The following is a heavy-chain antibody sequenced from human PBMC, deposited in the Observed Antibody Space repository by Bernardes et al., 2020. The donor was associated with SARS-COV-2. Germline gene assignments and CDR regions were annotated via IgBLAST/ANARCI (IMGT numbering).Heavy chain of an antibody. CDR1: GFTFNNYA. Sequence: GGSLRLSCVASGFTFNNYAMHWVRQAPGRGLEWVALISYDGSLKYYIDSVKGRFTVSTDSSRNTLYRHLNNLRPEDSAVYFCARGLFFHLSAVNIYFDPWGQGVLVTVSS. CDR3: ARGLFFHLSAVNIYFDP. D-gene: IGHD3-22*01. CDR2: ISYDGSLK. V-gene: IGHV3-30*03. J-gene: IGHJ4*03.